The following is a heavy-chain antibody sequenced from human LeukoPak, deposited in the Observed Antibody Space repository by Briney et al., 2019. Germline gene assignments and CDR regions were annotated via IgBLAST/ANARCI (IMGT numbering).Heavy chain of an antibody. J-gene: IGHJ4*02. CDR2: ISGSGGST. V-gene: IGHV3-23*01. D-gene: IGHD3-16*02. Sequence: PGGSLRLSCAASGFTFSSYAMSWVRQAPGKWLEWVSAISGSGGSTYYADSVKGRFTISRDNSKNTLYLQMNSLRAEDTAVYYCAKDPRDVWGSYRQYWGQGTLVTVSS. CDR1: GFTFSSYA. CDR3: AKDPRDVWGSYRQY.